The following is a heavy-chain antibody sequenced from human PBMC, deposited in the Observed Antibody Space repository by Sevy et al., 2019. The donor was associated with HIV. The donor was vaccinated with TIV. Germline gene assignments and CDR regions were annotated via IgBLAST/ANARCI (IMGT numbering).Heavy chain of an antibody. CDR3: ARDPEYYDFWSGYYTGWFDP. Sequence: ASVKVSCKASGYTFTGYYMHWVRQAPGQGLEWMGWINPYSGGTNYAQKFQGRVTMTRDTSISTAYMELGSLRSDDTAGYYCARDPEYYDFWSGYYTGWFDPWGQGTLVTVSS. J-gene: IGHJ5*02. CDR2: INPYSGGT. V-gene: IGHV1-2*02. D-gene: IGHD3-3*01. CDR1: GYTFTGYY.